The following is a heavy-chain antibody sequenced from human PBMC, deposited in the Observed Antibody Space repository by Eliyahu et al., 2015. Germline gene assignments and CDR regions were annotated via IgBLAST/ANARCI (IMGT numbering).Heavy chain of an antibody. CDR2: IYYTGST. J-gene: IGHJ4*02. CDR3: AIPPRFDY. Sequence: QLQLQESGPGLVKPSETLSLTCTVSGGSITTSSYYWGWIRQPPGKGLEWIGTIYYTGSTYYNPSLKSRVTISVDMSKNQVSLKLSSVTAADMAVYYCAIPPRFDYWGQGTLVTVSS. CDR1: GGSITTSSYY. V-gene: IGHV4-39*01.